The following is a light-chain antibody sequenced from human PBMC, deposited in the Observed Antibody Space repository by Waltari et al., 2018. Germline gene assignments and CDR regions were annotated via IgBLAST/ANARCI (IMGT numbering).Light chain of an antibody. V-gene: IGLV2-23*01. CDR1: SSDVGSYNL. J-gene: IGLJ2*01. Sequence: QSALTQPASVSGSPGPSITIPCTGTSSDVGSYNLVSWYQQHPGKAPKLMIYEGSKRPSGVSNRFSGSKSGNTASLTISGLQAEDEADYYCCSYAGSSTLVVFGGGTKLTVL. CDR3: CSYAGSSTLVV. CDR2: EGS.